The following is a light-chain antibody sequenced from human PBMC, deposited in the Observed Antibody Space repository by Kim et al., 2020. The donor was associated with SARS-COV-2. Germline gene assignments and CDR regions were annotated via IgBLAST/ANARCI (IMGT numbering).Light chain of an antibody. CDR2: NVS. CDR3: NSYTSSSAWV. Sequence: GPSIIISCPRTSSDVGAYNHVSWFQQHPGRAPKLVIYNVSRRPSGVSNRFSGSKSGNTASLTISGLQAEDEADYYCNSYTSSSAWVFGGGTKVTVL. V-gene: IGLV2-14*03. CDR1: SSDVGAYNH. J-gene: IGLJ3*02.